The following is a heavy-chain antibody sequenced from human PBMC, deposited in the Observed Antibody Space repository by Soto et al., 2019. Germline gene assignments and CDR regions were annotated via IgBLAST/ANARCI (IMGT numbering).Heavy chain of an antibody. J-gene: IGHJ6*02. CDR1: GGSISSGDYY. V-gene: IGHV4-30-4*01. CDR3: ATSRYSSSRYGYYGMDV. Sequence: PSETLSLTCTVSGGSISSGDYYWSWIRQPPGKGLEWIGYIYYSGSTYYNPSLKSRVTISVDTSKNQFSLKLSSVTAADTAVYYCATSRYSSSRYGYYGMDVWGQGTTVTVSS. CDR2: IYYSGST. D-gene: IGHD6-13*01.